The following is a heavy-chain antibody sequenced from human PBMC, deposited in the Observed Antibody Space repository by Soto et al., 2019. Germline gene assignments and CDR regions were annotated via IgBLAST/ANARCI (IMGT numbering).Heavy chain of an antibody. V-gene: IGHV4-30-2*01. CDR2: ISPSGSP. D-gene: IGHD2-8*01. J-gene: IGHJ5*02. Sequence: PSETLSLTCSVSSGSVNSGGYSWSWIRQPPGKGLEWIGFISPSGSPAYNPSLKSRVTISVDRSNNQISLELSSVTAADTAVYYCARGVLAWGPGTLVTVSS. CDR1: SGSVNSGGYS. CDR3: ARGVLA.